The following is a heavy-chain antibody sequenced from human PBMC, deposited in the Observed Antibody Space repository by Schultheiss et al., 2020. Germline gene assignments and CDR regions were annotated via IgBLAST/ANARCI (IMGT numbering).Heavy chain of an antibody. CDR1: GGSFSGYY. J-gene: IGHJ6*02. CDR2: INHSGST. V-gene: IGHV4-34*01. Sequence: SETLSLTCAVYGGSFSGYYWSWIRQPPGKGLEWIGEINHSGSTNYNPSLKSRVTISVDTSKNQFSLKLSSVTAADTAVYYCARGDIVVVVAAIRGSYYYYYGMDVWGQGTTVTVYS. CDR3: ARGDIVVVVAAIRGSYYYYYGMDV. D-gene: IGHD2-15*01.